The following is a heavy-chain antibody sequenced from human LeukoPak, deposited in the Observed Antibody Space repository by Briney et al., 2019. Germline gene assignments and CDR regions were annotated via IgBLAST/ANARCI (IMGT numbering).Heavy chain of an antibody. D-gene: IGHD5-24*01. CDR3: ARHSPGLGPNNYNYVY. J-gene: IGHJ4*02. CDR2: INSNSGGT. V-gene: IGHV1-2*02. Sequence: ASVKVSCKASGYTFTGYYMHWVRQAPGQGLEWMGWINSNSGGTNYAQKFQGRVTMTRDTSISTAHMELSRLRSDDTAVYYCARHSPGLGPNNYNYVYWGQGTLVTVSS. CDR1: GYTFTGYY.